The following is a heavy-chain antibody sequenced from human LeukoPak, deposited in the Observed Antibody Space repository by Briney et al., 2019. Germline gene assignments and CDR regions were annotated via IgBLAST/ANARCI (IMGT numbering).Heavy chain of an antibody. CDR1: GGSISSGDYY. Sequence: SQTLSLTCTVSGGSISSGDYYWSWIRQPPGKGLEWIGYIYYSGSTYYNPSLKSRVTISVDTSKNQFSLKLSSVTAADTAVYYCAREQEMATMGFDYWGQGTLVTVSS. CDR3: AREQEMATMGFDY. V-gene: IGHV4-30-4*01. CDR2: IYYSGST. D-gene: IGHD5-24*01. J-gene: IGHJ4*02.